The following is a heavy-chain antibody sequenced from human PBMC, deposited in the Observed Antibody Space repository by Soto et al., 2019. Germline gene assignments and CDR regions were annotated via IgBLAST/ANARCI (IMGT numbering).Heavy chain of an antibody. J-gene: IGHJ3*02. CDR1: GGTFSSYT. V-gene: IGHV1-69*02. CDR3: ARATEYYYGSGSYNDAFDI. Sequence: QVQLVQSGAEVKKPGSSVKVSCKASGGTFSSYTISWVRQAPGQGLEWMGRIIPILGIANYAQKFQGRVTITADKSTSTAYMELSSLRSEDTAVYYCARATEYYYGSGSYNDAFDIWGQGTMVTVSS. CDR2: IIPILGIA. D-gene: IGHD3-10*01.